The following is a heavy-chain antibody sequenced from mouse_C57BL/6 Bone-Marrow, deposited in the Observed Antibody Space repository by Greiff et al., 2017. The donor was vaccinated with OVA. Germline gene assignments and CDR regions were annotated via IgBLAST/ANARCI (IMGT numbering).Heavy chain of an antibody. D-gene: IGHD1-1*01. Sequence: QVQLKESGPGLVQPSQSLSITCTVSGFSLTSYGVHWVRQSPGKGLEWLGVIWRGGSTDYNAAFMSSLSVTKDNSKSQVFFKMNSLQADDTAIYDGAEKGHYGSSWDAMDYWGKGTSVTVSS. V-gene: IGHV2-5*01. J-gene: IGHJ4*01. CDR1: GFSLTSYG. CDR3: AEKGHYGSSWDAMDY. CDR2: IWRGGST.